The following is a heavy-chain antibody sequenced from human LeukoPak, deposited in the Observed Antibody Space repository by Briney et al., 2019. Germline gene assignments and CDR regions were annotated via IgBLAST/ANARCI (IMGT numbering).Heavy chain of an antibody. D-gene: IGHD6-19*01. Sequence: SETLSLTCTVSGGSISSYYWSWIRQPPGKGLEWIGYIYYSGSTNYNPSLKSRVTISVDTSKNQFSLKLSSVTAADTAVYYCARDQRSSGWYDYWGQGTPVTVSS. J-gene: IGHJ4*02. CDR3: ARDQRSSGWYDY. CDR1: GGSISSYY. CDR2: IYYSGST. V-gene: IGHV4-59*01.